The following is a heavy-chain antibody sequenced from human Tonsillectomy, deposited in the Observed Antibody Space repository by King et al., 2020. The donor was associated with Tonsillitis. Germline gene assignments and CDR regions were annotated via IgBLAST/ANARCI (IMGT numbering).Heavy chain of an antibody. CDR1: GFTFDDYA. J-gene: IGHJ4*02. CDR3: SKGLSGQLLAAVDY. Sequence: VQLVESGGGLVQPGRSLRLSCAPSGFTFDDYAMHWVPEAPGKGLEWVSGISWNGGNIGYADSVKGRFPISRDNAKNSLYLQMNSLSPEDTALFYCSKGLSGQLLAAVDYWGQGTLVTVSS. V-gene: IGHV3-9*01. CDR2: ISWNGGNI. D-gene: IGHD3-16*02.